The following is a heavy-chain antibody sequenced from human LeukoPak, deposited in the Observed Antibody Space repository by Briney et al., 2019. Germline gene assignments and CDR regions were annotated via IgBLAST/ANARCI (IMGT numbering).Heavy chain of an antibody. V-gene: IGHV3-7*04. J-gene: IGHJ4*02. CDR1: GVMFPSYW. CDR3: ARRHHFGFLDS. CDR2: IKQEGSEK. Sequence: PGGSLRLSCAASGVMFPSYWMTWVRQAPGKGREGVANIKQEGSEKYYVDSVKGRFTISRDNAKNSVYLQMNSLRAEDTAVYYCARRHHFGFLDSWGQGTLVTVSS. D-gene: IGHD3-10*01.